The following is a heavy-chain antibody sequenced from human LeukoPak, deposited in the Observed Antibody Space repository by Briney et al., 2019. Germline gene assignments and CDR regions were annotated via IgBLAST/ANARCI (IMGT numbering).Heavy chain of an antibody. V-gene: IGHV4-4*07. J-gene: IGHJ3*02. CDR3: ARGRYCSADICSGGDAFDI. D-gene: IGHD2-15*01. CDR2: IYTRGST. Sequence: SETLSLTCTVSGGSINNYYWSWIWQPAGKGLEWIGRIYTRGSTNYNPSLKSRVTMSVDMSKNQFSLKLSSVTAADTAVYYCARGRYCSADICSGGDAFDIWGQGTMVSVSS. CDR1: GGSINNYY.